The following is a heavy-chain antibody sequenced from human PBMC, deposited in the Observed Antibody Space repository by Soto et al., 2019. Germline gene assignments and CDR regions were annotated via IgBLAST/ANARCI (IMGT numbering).Heavy chain of an antibody. Sequence: QVQLQESGPGLVKPSETLSLTCSVSGGSISFYNWNWIRQSPGKGLEWIGYIYHSGRTNYNPSLKRRVTISVDTSKNQCSLQLSSVTAADTAVYYCAKGDSTTHGDSFDIWGQGTMVTVSP. CDR2: IYHSGRT. J-gene: IGHJ3*02. V-gene: IGHV4-59*01. CDR1: GGSISFYN. CDR3: AKGDSTTHGDSFDI. D-gene: IGHD6-13*01.